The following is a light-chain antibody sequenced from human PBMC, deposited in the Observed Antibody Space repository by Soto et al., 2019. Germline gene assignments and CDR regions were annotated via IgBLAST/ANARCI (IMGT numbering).Light chain of an antibody. V-gene: IGKV3-20*01. CDR2: GAS. CDR1: QSVSSSY. Sequence: PGERATLSCRASQSVSSSYLAWYQQKPGQAPRLLIYGASSRATGIPDRFSGSGSGTDFTLTISRLEPEDFAVYYCQQYESSPLTFGPGTKVDIK. J-gene: IGKJ3*01. CDR3: QQYESSPLT.